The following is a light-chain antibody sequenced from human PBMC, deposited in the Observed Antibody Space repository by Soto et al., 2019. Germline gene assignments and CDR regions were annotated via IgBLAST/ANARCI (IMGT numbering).Light chain of an antibody. CDR3: QQSYNAPIT. J-gene: IGKJ5*01. CDR2: VAS. Sequence: DIQMTQSPSSLSASVGDRVTITCRASQNIINYLNWYQQKPGKAPQLLIYVASRLESGVPSRFSGSGSGTDFTLTISSLQPEDFATYHCQQSYNAPITFGQGTRLEIK. V-gene: IGKV1-39*01. CDR1: QNIINY.